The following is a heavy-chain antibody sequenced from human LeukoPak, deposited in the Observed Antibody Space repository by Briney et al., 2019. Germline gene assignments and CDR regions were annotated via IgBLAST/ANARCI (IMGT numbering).Heavy chain of an antibody. CDR3: ARAFSSSRPWFDY. Sequence: PSETLSLTCTVSGGSISGTSYYWGWIRQPPGKGLEWIGSIYYSGSTYYNSSLKSRVTISVDTSKNQFSLRLSSVTAADTAVYFCARAFSSSRPWFDYWGQGTLVTVSS. D-gene: IGHD6-13*01. CDR1: GGSISGTSYY. V-gene: IGHV4-39*01. J-gene: IGHJ4*02. CDR2: IYYSGST.